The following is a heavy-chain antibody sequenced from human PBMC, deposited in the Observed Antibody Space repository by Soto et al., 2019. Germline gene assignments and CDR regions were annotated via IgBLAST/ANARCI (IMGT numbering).Heavy chain of an antibody. D-gene: IGHD5-18*01. CDR2: ISYDGNNK. Sequence: GGSLRLSCAASGFTFSSYAMHWVRQAPGKGLDWVAIISYDGNNKYYADSVKGRFTISRDNSKNILYLQMNSLRAEDTALFFCARPRGYNYGYVDYWGRGTLVTVSS. V-gene: IGHV3-30*01. CDR3: ARPRGYNYGYVDY. J-gene: IGHJ4*02. CDR1: GFTFSSYA.